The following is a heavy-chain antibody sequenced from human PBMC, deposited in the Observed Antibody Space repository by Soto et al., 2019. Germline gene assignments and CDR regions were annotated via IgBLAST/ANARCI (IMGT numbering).Heavy chain of an antibody. CDR3: ARGRALYYYFGLNV. D-gene: IGHD3-3*02. J-gene: IGHJ6*01. V-gene: IGHV1-18*04. CDR1: GYSFISYG. CDR2: INPYGGNA. Sequence: GASVKFSVKASGYSFISYGISWVRQAPGQGLDWIGWINPYGGNAYYTQNVQGRVTVTTDTPTNTAYLELRSLRSDDTAVYFCARGRALYYYFGLNVWGQGTTVTDSS.